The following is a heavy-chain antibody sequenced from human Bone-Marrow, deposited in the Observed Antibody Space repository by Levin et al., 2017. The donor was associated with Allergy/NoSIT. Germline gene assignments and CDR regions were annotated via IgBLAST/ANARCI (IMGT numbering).Heavy chain of an antibody. CDR1: GITFSTYS. D-gene: IGHD2-15*01. J-gene: IGHJ4*02. CDR2: IGSSSSYI. Sequence: GGSLRLSCAASGITFSTYSMNWVRQAPGKGLEWVSSIGSSSSYIHYADSVKGRFTISRDSAKNSLSLLMNSLKAEDMAVYYCAIGFCRGGDCYSYDYWGQGTLVTVSS. V-gene: IGHV3-21*01. CDR3: AIGFCRGGDCYSYDY.